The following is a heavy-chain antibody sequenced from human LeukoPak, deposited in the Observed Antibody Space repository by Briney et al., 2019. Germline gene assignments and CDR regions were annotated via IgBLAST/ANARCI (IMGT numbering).Heavy chain of an antibody. J-gene: IGHJ6*03. CDR1: GFTFRSYA. CDR3: AKGNSYVSHYFYYMDV. Sequence: PGGSLRLSCAASGFTFRSYAMHWVRQAPGKGLEWVTFIRYDGSNKYYVDSVKGRFTISRDNSKNTLYLQMNSLRAEDTAVYYFAKGNSYVSHYFYYMDVWGKGTTVTVSS. V-gene: IGHV3-30*02. CDR2: IRYDGSNK. D-gene: IGHD5-18*01.